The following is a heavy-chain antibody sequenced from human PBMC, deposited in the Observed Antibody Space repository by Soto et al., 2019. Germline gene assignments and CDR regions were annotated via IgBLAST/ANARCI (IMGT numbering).Heavy chain of an antibody. V-gene: IGHV6-1*01. CDR2: TYYRSKWYN. D-gene: IGHD3-22*01. J-gene: IGHJ6*02. CDR3: ARSHPYYYDSSGLAGGMDV. Sequence: SQTLSLTCAISGDSVSSNSAAWNWIRQSPSRGLEWLGRTYYRSKWYNDYAVSVKSRITINPDTSKNQFSLQLNSVTHEDTAVYYCARSHPYYYDSSGLAGGMDVWGQGTTVTVSS. CDR1: GDSVSSNSAA.